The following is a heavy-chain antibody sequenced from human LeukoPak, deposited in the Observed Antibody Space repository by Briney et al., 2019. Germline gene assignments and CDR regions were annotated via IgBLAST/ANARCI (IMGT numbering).Heavy chain of an antibody. Sequence: PGGSLRLSCAASGFTFDDYAMHWVRQAPGKGLEWVSGISWNSGSMGYADSVKGRFTISRDNAKNSLYLQMNSLRAEDTALYYCAKVVGDILTGYHPIFDYWGQGTLVTVSS. CDR1: GFTFDDYA. J-gene: IGHJ4*02. CDR3: AKVVGDILTGYHPIFDY. V-gene: IGHV3-9*01. CDR2: ISWNSGSM. D-gene: IGHD3-9*01.